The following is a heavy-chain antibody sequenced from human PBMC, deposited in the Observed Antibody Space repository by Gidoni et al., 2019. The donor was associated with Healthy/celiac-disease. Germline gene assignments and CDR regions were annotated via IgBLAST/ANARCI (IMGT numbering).Heavy chain of an antibody. J-gene: IGHJ6*02. D-gene: IGHD3-10*01. CDR3: ARDMGPHYYYGMDV. Sequence: EVQLVESGGGLVQPGGSLILSCAASGFTFSIYWMSWVRQAPGKGLEWVANIKQDGSEKYYVDSVKGRFTISRDNAKNSLYLQMNSLRAEDTAVYYCARDMGPHYYYGMDVWGQGTTVTVSS. CDR2: IKQDGSEK. CDR1: GFTFSIYW. V-gene: IGHV3-7*01.